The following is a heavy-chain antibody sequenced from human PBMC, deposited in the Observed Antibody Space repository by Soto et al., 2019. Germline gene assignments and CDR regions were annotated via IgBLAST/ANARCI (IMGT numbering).Heavy chain of an antibody. CDR1: GFTFSSYA. CDR2: ISGGGDST. Sequence: EVQLLESGGHLVQPGGSLRLSCAASGFTFSSYAMRWGRQAPGKGLEWVSGISGGGDSTYYADSVKGRFTISRENSKSTLYLQMNSLRAEDTAVYYCALGYSYAPFDPWGQGTLVTVSS. J-gene: IGHJ5*02. D-gene: IGHD5-18*01. CDR3: ALGYSYAPFDP. V-gene: IGHV3-23*01.